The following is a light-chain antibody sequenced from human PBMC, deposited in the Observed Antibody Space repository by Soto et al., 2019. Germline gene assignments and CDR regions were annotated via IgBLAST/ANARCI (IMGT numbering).Light chain of an antibody. CDR1: SSDVGGYNY. Sequence: QSALNQPPSPSGSPGQAVTISCPGNSSDVGGYNYVSWYQQHPGKAPKLMIYEVSKWPSGVPDRFSGSKSGNTASLTVSGLQPEDEADYYCSSYAGSNNLVFGGGTKVTVL. J-gene: IGLJ2*01. CDR2: EVS. V-gene: IGLV2-8*01. CDR3: SSYAGSNNLV.